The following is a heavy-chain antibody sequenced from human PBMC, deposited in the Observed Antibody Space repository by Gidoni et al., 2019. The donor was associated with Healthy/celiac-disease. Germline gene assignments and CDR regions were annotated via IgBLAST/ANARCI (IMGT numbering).Heavy chain of an antibody. CDR2: IYYSGST. D-gene: IGHD7-27*01. CDR1: GRSLSSSSYY. Sequence: QLQLQQSGPGLVKPSDTLSLTCTVSGRSLSSSSYYWGWIRQPPGKGLEWIGSIYYSGSTYYNPSLKSRVTISVDTSKNQFSLKLSSVTAADTAVYYCASTSGTGVGYYFDYWGQGTLVTVSS. J-gene: IGHJ4*02. V-gene: IGHV4-39*01. CDR3: ASTSGTGVGYYFDY.